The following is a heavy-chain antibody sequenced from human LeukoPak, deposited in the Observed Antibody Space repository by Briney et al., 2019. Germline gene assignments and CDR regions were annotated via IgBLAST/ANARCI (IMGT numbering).Heavy chain of an antibody. CDR2: FDPEDGET. CDR1: GYTLTELS. V-gene: IGHV1-24*01. CDR3: AVSLTTGGYYGMDV. D-gene: IGHD1-1*01. Sequence: ASVKVSCKVSGYTLTELSLHWVRQAPGRGLEWMGRFDPEDGETIYARKFQGRVTMTEDTSTDTAYMELSSLRSEDTAVYFCAVSLTTGGYYGMDVWGQGTTVTVSS. J-gene: IGHJ6*02.